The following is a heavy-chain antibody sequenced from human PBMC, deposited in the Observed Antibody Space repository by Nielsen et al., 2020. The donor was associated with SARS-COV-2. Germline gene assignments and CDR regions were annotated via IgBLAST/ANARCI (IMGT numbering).Heavy chain of an antibody. CDR3: ASIDSSGYYGWAFDI. J-gene: IGHJ3*02. CDR2: INWNGGST. D-gene: IGHD3-22*01. V-gene: IGHV3-20*01. CDR1: GFTFDDYG. Sequence: GESLKIYCAASGFTFDDYGMSWVRQAPGKGLEWVSGINWNGGSTGYADSVEGRFTISRDNAKNSLYLQMNSLRAEDTALYHCASIDSSGYYGWAFDIWGQGTMVTVSS.